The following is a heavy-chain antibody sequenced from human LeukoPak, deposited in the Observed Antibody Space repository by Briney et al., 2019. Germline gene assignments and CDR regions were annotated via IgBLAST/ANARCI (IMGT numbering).Heavy chain of an antibody. CDR3: ARAGTAMAYNWFDP. D-gene: IGHD5-18*01. V-gene: IGHV1-18*01. CDR1: GYTFTSYG. J-gene: IGHJ5*02. CDR2: ISAYNGNT. Sequence: VASVKVSCRASGYTFTSYGISWVRQAPGQGLEWMGWISAYNGNTNYAQKLQGRVTMTTDTSTSTAYMELRSLRSDDTAVYYCARAGTAMAYNWFDPWGQGTLVTVSS.